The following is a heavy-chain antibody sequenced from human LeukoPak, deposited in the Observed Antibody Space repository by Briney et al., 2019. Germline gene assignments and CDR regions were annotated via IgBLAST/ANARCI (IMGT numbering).Heavy chain of an antibody. D-gene: IGHD7-27*01. CDR2: IWYDGSNK. CDR3: ARAGAKSGVRRYFDY. Sequence: GRSLRLSCAASGFTFSSYGMHWVRQAPGKGLEWVAVIWYDGSNKYYADSVKGRFTISRDNSKNTLYLQMNSLRAEDTAVYYCARAGAKSGVRRYFDYWGQGTLVTVSS. CDR1: GFTFSSYG. V-gene: IGHV3-33*01. J-gene: IGHJ4*02.